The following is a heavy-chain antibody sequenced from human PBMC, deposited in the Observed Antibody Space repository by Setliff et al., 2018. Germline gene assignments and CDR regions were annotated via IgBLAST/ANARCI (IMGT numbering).Heavy chain of an antibody. CDR2: IFSNDEK. CDR1: GFSLKNGEMS. CDR3: AHRGGYGADSLYYFDV. D-gene: IGHD3-10*01. Sequence: SGPTLVNPTETLMLTCTVSGFSLKNGEMSVTWIRQSPGKALEWLAHIFSNDEKSYSTSLRSRLTISKDTSKSQVVLTMTNMDPADTATYYCAHRGGYGADSLYYFDVWGQGTLVTVSS. V-gene: IGHV2-26*01. J-gene: IGHJ4*02.